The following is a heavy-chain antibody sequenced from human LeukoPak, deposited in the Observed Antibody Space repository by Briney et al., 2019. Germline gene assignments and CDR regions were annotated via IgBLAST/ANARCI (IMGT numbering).Heavy chain of an antibody. D-gene: IGHD3-3*01. V-gene: IGHV4-34*01. J-gene: IGHJ2*01. CDR2: INHSGST. CDR1: GGSFSGYY. CDR3: ARSRLFSGWYFDL. Sequence: SETLSLTCAVYGGSFSGYYWSWIRQPPGKGLEWIGEINHSGSTNYNPSLKSRVTISVDTSKNQFSLKLSSVTAADTAVYYCARSRLFSGWYFDLWGRGTLVTVSS.